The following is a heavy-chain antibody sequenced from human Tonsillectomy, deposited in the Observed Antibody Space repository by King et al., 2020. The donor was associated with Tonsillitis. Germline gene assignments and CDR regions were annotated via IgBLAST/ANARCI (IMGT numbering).Heavy chain of an antibody. CDR1: GFTFSSNA. CDR2: VNGGGDRT. CDR3: AKEKWGPGVDY. V-gene: IGHV3-23*04. J-gene: IGHJ4*02. D-gene: IGHD1-26*01. Sequence: VQLVESGGGLVEPGGSLRLSCAASGFTFSSNAMSWVRQAPGKGLEWVSAVNGGGDRTFYADSVKGRVTISRDNSKKTLYLQMNGLRVEDTDVYYCAKEKWGPGVDYWGQGTLVTVSS.